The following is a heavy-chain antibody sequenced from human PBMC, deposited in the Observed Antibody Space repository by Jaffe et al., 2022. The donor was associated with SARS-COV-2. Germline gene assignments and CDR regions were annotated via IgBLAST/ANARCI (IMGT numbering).Heavy chain of an antibody. J-gene: IGHJ4*02. D-gene: IGHD3-22*01. V-gene: IGHV4-30-4*01. CDR3: ASSDYYDSSGPDLFDY. Sequence: QVQLQESGPGLVKPSQTLSLTCTVSGGSISSGDYYWSWIRQPPGKGLEWIGYIYYSGSTYYNPSLKSRVTISVDTSKNQFSLKLSSVTAADTAVYYCASSDYYDSSGPDLFDYWGQGTLVTVSS. CDR1: GGSISSGDYY. CDR2: IYYSGST.